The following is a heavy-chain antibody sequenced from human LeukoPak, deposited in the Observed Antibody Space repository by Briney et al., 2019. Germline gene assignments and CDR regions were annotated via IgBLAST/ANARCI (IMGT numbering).Heavy chain of an antibody. D-gene: IGHD5/OR15-5a*01. J-gene: IGHJ3*02. CDR1: GFTFRSYD. CDR3: VRGGIQVSGIDAFDI. CDR2: IGIAGDT. V-gene: IGHV3-13*01. Sequence: GGSLRLSCAASGFTFRSYDMHWVRHTPGRGLEWVSAIGIAGDTHYPDSVKGRFTISRENAKNSMYLQMNSLKDGDTAVYYCVRGGIQVSGIDAFDIWGQGTMVTVSS.